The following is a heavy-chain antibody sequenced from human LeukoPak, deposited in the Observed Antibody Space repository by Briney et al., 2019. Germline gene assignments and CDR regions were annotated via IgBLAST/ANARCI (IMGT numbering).Heavy chain of an antibody. CDR1: GYSFTGYY. V-gene: IGHV1-2*02. J-gene: IGHJ4*02. D-gene: IGHD6-19*01. CDR2: INPNSGGT. Sequence: PSVKVSCKASGYSFTGYYTHWMRQAPAQALECMGWINPNSGGTNYAQKFQGRVTMTRHTSISTAYMELSRLRSDDTAVYYCARAPYSGGWYQVFDYGGQRTLLTVST. CDR3: ARAPYSGGWYQVFDY.